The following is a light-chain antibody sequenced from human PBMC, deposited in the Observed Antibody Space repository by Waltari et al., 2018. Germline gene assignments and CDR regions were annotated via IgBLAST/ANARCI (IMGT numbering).Light chain of an antibody. Sequence: DIVMTQSPDCLTVSLGERATINCKSRQSVLDSSNNNKYLSWYQQKPGQPPKLLIYRASTRESRVPDRFSGSGSGTDFTLTISSLQAEDVAVYYCQQFYSTPLTFGGGTKVEIK. V-gene: IGKV4-1*01. CDR3: QQFYSTPLT. CDR1: QSVLDSSNNNKY. CDR2: RAS. J-gene: IGKJ4*01.